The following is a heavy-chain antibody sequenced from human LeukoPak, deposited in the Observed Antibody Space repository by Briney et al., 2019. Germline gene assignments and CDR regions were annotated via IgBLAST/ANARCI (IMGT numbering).Heavy chain of an antibody. D-gene: IGHD2-21*01. J-gene: IGHJ4*02. Sequence: PGGSLRLSCAASGFIFSSYAMSWVRQAPGKGLEWISSINIGSSNICYADSVKGRFTISRDNAKNSLYLQMNSLRAEDTAVYYCARERQSCGGDCSDHWGQGTLVTVSS. CDR1: GFIFSSYA. V-gene: IGHV3-48*04. CDR2: INIGSSNI. CDR3: ARERQSCGGDCSDH.